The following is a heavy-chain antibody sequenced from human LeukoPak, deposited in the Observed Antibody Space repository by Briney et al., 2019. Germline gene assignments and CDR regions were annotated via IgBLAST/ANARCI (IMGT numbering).Heavy chain of an antibody. CDR1: GGSISSSSYY. CDR2: IYYSGST. Sequence: SETLSLTCTVSGGSISSSSYYWGWIRQPPGKGLEWIGSIYYSGSTYYNPSLKSRVTISVDTSKNQFSLKLSSVTAADTAVYYCARTKKHYYYGSGFQYAFDIWGQGTMVTVSS. CDR3: ARTKKHYYYGSGFQYAFDI. D-gene: IGHD3-10*01. J-gene: IGHJ3*02. V-gene: IGHV4-39*07.